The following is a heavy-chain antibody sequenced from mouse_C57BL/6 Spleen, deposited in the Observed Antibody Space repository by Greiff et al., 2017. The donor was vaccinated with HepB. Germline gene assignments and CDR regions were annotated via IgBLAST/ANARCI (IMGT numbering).Heavy chain of an antibody. CDR2: IDPSDSYT. J-gene: IGHJ2*01. CDR3: ARVSNWVFFDY. CDR1: GYTFTSYW. Sequence: QVQLQQPGAELVMPGASVKLSCKASGYTFTSYWMHWVKQRPGQGLEWIGEIDPSDSYTNYNQKFKGKSTLTVDKSSSTAYMQLSSLTSEDSAVYYCARVSNWVFFDYWGQGTTLTVSS. V-gene: IGHV1-69*01. D-gene: IGHD4-1*01.